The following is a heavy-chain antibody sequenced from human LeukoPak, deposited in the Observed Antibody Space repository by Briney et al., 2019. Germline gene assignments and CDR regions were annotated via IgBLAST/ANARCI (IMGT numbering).Heavy chain of an antibody. CDR3: ATDRGYCSSTSCRSWFDP. CDR1: DYTYTSYG. J-gene: IGHJ5*02. D-gene: IGHD2-2*01. CDR2: ISAYNANT. Sequence: ASVKVSCKASDYTYTSYGISWVRQAPGQGLEWMGWISAYNANTNYAQKLQGRVTMTTDTSTSTAYMELRSLRSDDTAVYYCATDRGYCSSTSCRSWFDPWGQGTLVTVSS. V-gene: IGHV1-18*01.